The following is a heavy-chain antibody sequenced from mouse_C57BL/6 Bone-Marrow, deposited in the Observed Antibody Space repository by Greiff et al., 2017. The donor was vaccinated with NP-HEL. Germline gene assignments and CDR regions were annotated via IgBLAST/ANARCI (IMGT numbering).Heavy chain of an antibody. Sequence: EVKLMESGGDLVKPGGSLKLSCAASGFTFSSYGMSWVRQTPDKRLEWVATISSGGSYTYYPDSVKGRFTISRDNAKNTLYLQMSSLKSEDTAMYYCARSKPNWDWFAYWGQGTLVTVSA. CDR2: ISSGGSYT. D-gene: IGHD4-1*01. CDR1: GFTFSSYG. J-gene: IGHJ3*01. V-gene: IGHV5-6*01. CDR3: ARSKPNWDWFAY.